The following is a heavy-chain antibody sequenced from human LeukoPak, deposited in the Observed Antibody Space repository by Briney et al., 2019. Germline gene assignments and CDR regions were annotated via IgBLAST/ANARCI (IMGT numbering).Heavy chain of an antibody. D-gene: IGHD3-22*01. CDR3: ARDTYYYDSSGPQGVSYYYYYMDV. V-gene: IGHV4-31*03. Sequence: PSQTLSLTCTVSGGSISSGGYYWSWIRQHPGQGLEWLVYIYYSVITYYNPSLKSRFTISVNTSKNQFSLKLSSVTAADTAVYYCARDTYYYDSSGPQGVSYYYYYMDVWGKGTTVTVSS. J-gene: IGHJ6*03. CDR1: GGSISSGGYY. CDR2: IYYSVIT.